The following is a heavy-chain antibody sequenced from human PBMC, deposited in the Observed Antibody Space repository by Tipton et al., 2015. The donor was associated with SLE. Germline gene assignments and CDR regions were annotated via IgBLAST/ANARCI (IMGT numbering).Heavy chain of an antibody. D-gene: IGHD2-8*02. CDR3: ARRGSLGFCSGGICFDWYFDL. V-gene: IGHV4-59*08. J-gene: IGHJ2*01. CDR2: IYYSGNT. Sequence: TLSLTCTVSGGSINSYYWSWIRQPPGKGLGWIGNIYYSGNTNYNPSLKSRVTISVDTSKNHFSLKLSSVTAADTAVYYCARRGSLGFCSGGICFDWYFDLWGRGTLVTVSS. CDR1: GGSINSYY.